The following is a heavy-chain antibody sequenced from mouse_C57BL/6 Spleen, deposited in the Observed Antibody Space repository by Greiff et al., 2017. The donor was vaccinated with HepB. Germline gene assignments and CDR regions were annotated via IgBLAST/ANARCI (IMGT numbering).Heavy chain of an antibody. CDR1: GYAFSSSW. Sequence: QVQLKQSGPELVKPGASVKISCKASGYAFSSSWMNWVKQRPGKGLEWIGRIYPGDGDTNYNGKFKGKATLTADKSSSTAYMQLSSLTSEDSAVYFCARERIYYGSSYEAMDYWGQGTSVTVSS. D-gene: IGHD1-1*01. V-gene: IGHV1-82*01. J-gene: IGHJ4*01. CDR2: IYPGDGDT. CDR3: ARERIYYGSSYEAMDY.